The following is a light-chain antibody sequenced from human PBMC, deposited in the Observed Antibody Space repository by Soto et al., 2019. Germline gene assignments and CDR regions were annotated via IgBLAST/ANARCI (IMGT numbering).Light chain of an antibody. J-gene: IGLJ1*01. V-gene: IGLV2-8*01. CDR1: SSDVGGYNY. Sequence: QSVLTQPPSASGSPGQSVTISCIGTSSDVGGYNYVSWYQQHPGKAPKLMIYEVSKRPSGVPDRFSGSKSGNTASLTVSGLQAEDEADYYCSSFAGSINYVLGTGTKLTVL. CDR3: SSFAGSINYV. CDR2: EVS.